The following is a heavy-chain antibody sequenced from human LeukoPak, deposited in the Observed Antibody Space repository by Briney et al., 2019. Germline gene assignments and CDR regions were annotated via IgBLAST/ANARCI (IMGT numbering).Heavy chain of an antibody. Sequence: ASVNVSCKASGYTFTGYYMHWVRQAPGQGLEWMGWINPNSGGTNYAQKFQGWVTMTRDTSISTAYMELSRLRSDDTAVYYCAREPKHNYGMDVWGQGTTVTVSS. CDR2: INPNSGGT. J-gene: IGHJ6*02. V-gene: IGHV1-2*04. CDR1: GYTFTGYY. CDR3: AREPKHNYGMDV.